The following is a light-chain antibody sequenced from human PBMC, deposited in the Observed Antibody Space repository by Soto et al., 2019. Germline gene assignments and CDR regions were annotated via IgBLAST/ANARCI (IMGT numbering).Light chain of an antibody. CDR3: QQSYSNPPYT. V-gene: IGKV1-9*01. CDR2: DAS. CDR1: QDFSNF. Sequence: DIQLTQSPSFLSASIGDRVTITCRASQDFSNFLAWYQQKPGRAPKLLMYDASTLQSGVPSRFSGSGSGTEFTLTISSLQPEDVATYYCQQSYSNPPYTFGQGTKLEIK. J-gene: IGKJ2*01.